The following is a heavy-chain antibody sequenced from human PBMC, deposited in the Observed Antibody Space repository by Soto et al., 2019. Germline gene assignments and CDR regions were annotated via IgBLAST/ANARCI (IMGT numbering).Heavy chain of an antibody. CDR1: GFTFSGYS. CDR2: ISSSSSYI. V-gene: IGHV3-21*01. D-gene: IGHD3-3*01. J-gene: IGHJ5*02. CDR3: ARDPIPYYDFGSGSEMTCFDP. Sequence: GVLGLSCAASGFTFSGYSMNWVRQAPGKGLEWFSSISSSSSYIYYADSVKGRLTISRDNAKNSLYLQMNSLRAEDTAVYYCARDPIPYYDFGSGSEMTCFDPLRQGPLVTV.